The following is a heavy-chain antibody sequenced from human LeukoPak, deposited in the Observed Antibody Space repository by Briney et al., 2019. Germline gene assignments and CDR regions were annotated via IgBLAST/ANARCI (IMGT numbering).Heavy chain of an antibody. Sequence: ASVKVSCTVSGGSFSRYGMIWVRQAPGQGPEWMGGIIAAFDKANYAQKFRGRVTISADKSTSTAHLEVDSLTSGDTAIYYCARDSQRGAQRGFQYWGQGTLVTVSS. CDR1: GGSFSRYG. J-gene: IGHJ1*01. CDR2: IIAAFDKA. CDR3: ARDSQRGAQRGFQY. D-gene: IGHD1-26*01. V-gene: IGHV1-69*06.